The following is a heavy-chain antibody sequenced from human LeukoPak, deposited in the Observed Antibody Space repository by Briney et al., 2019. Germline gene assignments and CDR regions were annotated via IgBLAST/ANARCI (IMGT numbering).Heavy chain of an antibody. J-gene: IGHJ4*02. CDR1: GFIFSNYW. Sequence: GGSLRLSCTASGFIFSNYWMTWVRQAPGKGLEWVAQINQEGSKEYYIDSVKARFSIPRDNARNSLSLQMNSLRAEDTAVYYCVRDGGVSGYDLLDYWGQGTLVTVSS. CDR2: INQEGSKE. D-gene: IGHD5-12*01. CDR3: VRDGGVSGYDLLDY. V-gene: IGHV3-7*01.